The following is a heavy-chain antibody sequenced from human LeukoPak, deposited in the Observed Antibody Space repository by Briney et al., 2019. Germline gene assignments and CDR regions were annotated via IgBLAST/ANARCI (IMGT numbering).Heavy chain of an antibody. V-gene: IGHV3-21*01. CDR3: ARDRPTGASRLFVVQ. CDR1: GFTFSSYS. J-gene: IGHJ4*02. D-gene: IGHD3-3*01. Sequence: GGSLRLSWAASGFTFSSYSMTWVRQARGKVLEWVSSMSSRSRYIYYADSVRGRFTSSRDNAKNSLYLLMNSLRAEDTAVYYCARDRPTGASRLFVVQWGQGTLVTVSS. CDR2: MSSRSRYI.